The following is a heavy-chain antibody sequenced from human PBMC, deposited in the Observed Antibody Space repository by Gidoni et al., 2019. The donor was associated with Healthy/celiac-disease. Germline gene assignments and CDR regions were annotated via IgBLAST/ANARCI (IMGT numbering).Heavy chain of an antibody. D-gene: IGHD3-16*02. V-gene: IGHV3-23*01. CDR2: ISGSGGST. CDR3: AKGVNPYWYFDL. Sequence: EVQLLESGGGLVQPGGSLRLSCAASGSPFSSYAMSWVRQAPGKGLEWVSAISGSGGSTYYADSVKGRFTISRDNSKNTLYLQMNSLRAEDTAVYYCAKGVNPYWYFDLWGRGTLVTVSS. J-gene: IGHJ2*01. CDR1: GSPFSSYA.